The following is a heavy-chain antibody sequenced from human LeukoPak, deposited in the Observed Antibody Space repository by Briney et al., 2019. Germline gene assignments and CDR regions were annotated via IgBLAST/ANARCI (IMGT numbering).Heavy chain of an antibody. D-gene: IGHD1-14*01. CDR3: ARERPHRASYFDY. CDR1: GFTFSSHW. V-gene: IGHV3-74*01. J-gene: IGHJ4*02. Sequence: GGSLRLSCAASGFTFSSHWMRWVRQAPGKGLVWVSRIHRGGSSTNYADSVKGRFTISRDNAHNILYLQVTSLRAQDPAIYYCARERPHRASYFDYWGQGILVPVSS. CDR2: IHRGGSST.